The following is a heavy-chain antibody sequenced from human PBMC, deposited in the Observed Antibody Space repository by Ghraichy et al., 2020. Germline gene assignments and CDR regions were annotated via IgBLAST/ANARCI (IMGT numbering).Heavy chain of an antibody. J-gene: IGHJ6*02. CDR3: ARVRGSYGYYYYGMDV. CDR1: GFTFSSYS. Sequence: GESLNISCAASGFTFSSYSMNWVRQAPGKGLEWVSYISSSSSTIYYADSVKGRFTISRDNAKNSLYLQMNSLRDEDTAVYYCARVRGSYGYYYYGMDVWGQGTTVTVSS. D-gene: IGHD1-26*01. CDR2: ISSSSSTI. V-gene: IGHV3-48*02.